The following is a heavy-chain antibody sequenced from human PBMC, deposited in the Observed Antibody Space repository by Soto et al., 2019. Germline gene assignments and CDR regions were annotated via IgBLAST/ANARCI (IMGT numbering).Heavy chain of an antibody. D-gene: IGHD3-10*01. V-gene: IGHV3-15*01. CDR3: TTGPGPYGSGKNYYYYCMDV. CDR2: IKSKPDGETT. CDR1: GFPFSNAW. J-gene: IGHJ6*02. Sequence: EGQLVESGGGLVKPGGSLRLSCAASGFPFSNAWMTWVRQAPGKGLEWVGRIKSKPDGETTDYAAPVKGRFIISRDDAKNTLQLQMNSLKSEDAAVYYGTTGPGPYGSGKNYYYYCMDVWGQGTTVTVSS.